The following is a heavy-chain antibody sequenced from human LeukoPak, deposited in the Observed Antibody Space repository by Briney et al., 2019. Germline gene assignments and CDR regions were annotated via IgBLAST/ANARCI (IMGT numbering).Heavy chain of an antibody. CDR2: ISGSGGST. V-gene: IGHV3-23*01. CDR1: GFTFSSYA. D-gene: IGHD3-22*01. J-gene: IGHJ4*02. Sequence: PGGSLRLSCAASGFTFSSYAMSWVRQAPGKGLEWVSAISGSGGSTYYADSVKGRFTIFRDNSKNTLYLQMNSRRAEDTAVYYCAKGRPYYYDSSGPSAFDYWGQGTLVTVSS. CDR3: AKGRPYYYDSSGPSAFDY.